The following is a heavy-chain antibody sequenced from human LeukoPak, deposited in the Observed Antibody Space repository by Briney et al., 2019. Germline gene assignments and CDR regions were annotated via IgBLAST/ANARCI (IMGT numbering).Heavy chain of an antibody. J-gene: IGHJ4*02. Sequence: SETLSLTCAVYGGSFSGYYWSWIRQPPGKGLEWIGEINHSGSTNYNPSLKSRVTISVDTSKNQFSLKLSSVTAADTAVYCCARVPRLPYDILTGYYSGKRYYFDYWGQGTLVTVSS. CDR1: GGSFSGYY. CDR2: INHSGST. CDR3: ARVPRLPYDILTGYYSGKRYYFDY. V-gene: IGHV4-34*01. D-gene: IGHD3-9*01.